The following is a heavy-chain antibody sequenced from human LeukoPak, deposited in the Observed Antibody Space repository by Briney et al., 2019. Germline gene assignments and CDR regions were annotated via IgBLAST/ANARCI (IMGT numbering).Heavy chain of an antibody. V-gene: IGHV3-11*01. CDR1: GFTFSDYY. J-gene: IGHJ4*02. CDR3: ARALTDY. Sequence: GGSLRLSCAASGFTFSDYYMNWIRQAPGKGLEWISYINTGGTTIYYADSVKGRFTISRDGAKNSLYPQMNSLRVEDTALYYCARALTDYWGQGTLVTVSS. CDR2: INTGGTTI.